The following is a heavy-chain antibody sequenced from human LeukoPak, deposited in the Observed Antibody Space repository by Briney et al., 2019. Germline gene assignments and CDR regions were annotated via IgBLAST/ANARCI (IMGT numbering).Heavy chain of an antibody. Sequence: PGGSLSLSCAASGFTFSSYSMNWVRQAPGKGLEWVSSISSSSSYIYYADSVKGRFTISRDNAKNSLYLQMNSLRAEDTAVYYSAREAYCGGDCYSIDYWGQGTLVTVSS. J-gene: IGHJ4*02. CDR2: ISSSSSYI. CDR3: AREAYCGGDCYSIDY. CDR1: GFTFSSYS. V-gene: IGHV3-21*01. D-gene: IGHD2-21*02.